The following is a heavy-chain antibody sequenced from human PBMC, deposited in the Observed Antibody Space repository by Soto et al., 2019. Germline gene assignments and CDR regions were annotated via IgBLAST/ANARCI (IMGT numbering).Heavy chain of an antibody. Sequence: PSETLSLTCTISGGSISSHYWTWIRQPPGKGLEWIGYIFYNGRTNYNPSLESRVTISVDTSKNQLSLKLGSVTAADTAVYYCARGGDNSPWYYSLWGQGTLVTVSS. CDR1: GGSISSHY. J-gene: IGHJ4*02. D-gene: IGHD3-10*01. CDR2: IFYNGRT. V-gene: IGHV4-59*11. CDR3: ARGGDNSPWYYSL.